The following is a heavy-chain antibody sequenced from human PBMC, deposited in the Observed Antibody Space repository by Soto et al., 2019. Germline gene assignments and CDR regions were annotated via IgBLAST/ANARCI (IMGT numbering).Heavy chain of an antibody. CDR3: ATDAYYYDSSGYSFFDY. D-gene: IGHD3-22*01. J-gene: IGHJ4*02. CDR2: FDPEDGET. Sequence: ASVKVSCKVSGYTLTELSMHWVRQAPGKGLEWMGGFDPEDGETIYAQKFQGRVTMTEDTSTDTAYVELSSLRSEDTAVYYCATDAYYYDSSGYSFFDYWGQGTLVTVSS. V-gene: IGHV1-24*01. CDR1: GYTLTELS.